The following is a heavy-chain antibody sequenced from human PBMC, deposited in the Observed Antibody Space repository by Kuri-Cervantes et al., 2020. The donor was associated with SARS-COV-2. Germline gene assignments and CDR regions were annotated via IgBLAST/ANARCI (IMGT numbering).Heavy chain of an antibody. V-gene: IGHV4-39*01. CDR2: IYYSGST. CDR3: ARHVRPSSYDFWSGYYHPDFDY. J-gene: IGHJ4*02. CDR1: GGSISSSSYY. D-gene: IGHD3-3*01. Sequence: SETLSLTCTVSGGSISSSSYYWGWIRQPPGKGLEWIGSIYYSGSTYYNPSLKSRVTISVDTSKNQFSLKLSSVTAADTAVYYCARHVRPSSYDFWSGYYHPDFDYWGQGTLVTVSS.